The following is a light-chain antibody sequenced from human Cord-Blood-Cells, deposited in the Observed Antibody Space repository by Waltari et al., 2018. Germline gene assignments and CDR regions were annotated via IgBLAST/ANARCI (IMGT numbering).Light chain of an antibody. CDR3: SSYTSSSTQV. V-gene: IGLV2-14*01. Sequence: QTPLTQPASVSGSPVQWSTISCTGASSDVGGYNYVSWYQQHPGKAPKLMIYDVSNRPSGVSNRFSGSKSGNTASLTISGLQAEDEADYYCSSYTSSSTQVFGAGTKLTVL. J-gene: IGLJ3*02. CDR2: DVS. CDR1: SSDVGGYNY.